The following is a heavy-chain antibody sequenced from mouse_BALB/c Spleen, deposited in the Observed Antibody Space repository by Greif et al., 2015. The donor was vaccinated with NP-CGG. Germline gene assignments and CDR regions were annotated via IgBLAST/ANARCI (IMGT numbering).Heavy chain of an antibody. CDR2: ISTYYGDA. D-gene: IGHD1-1*01. Sequence: VKLQESGAELVRPGVSVKISCKGSGYTFTDYAMHWVKQSHAKSLEWIGVISTYYGDASYNQKFKGKATMTVDKSSSTAYMELARLTSEDSAIYYCARWSGSSPYYAMDYWGQGTSVTVSS. J-gene: IGHJ4*01. CDR1: GYTFTDYA. CDR3: ARWSGSSPYYAMDY. V-gene: IGHV1S137*01.